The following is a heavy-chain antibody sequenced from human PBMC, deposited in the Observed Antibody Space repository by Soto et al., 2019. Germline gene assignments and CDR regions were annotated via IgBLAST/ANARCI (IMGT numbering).Heavy chain of an antibody. CDR1: GDTFDSYT. V-gene: IGHV1-69*08. CDR2: IITILGIT. D-gene: IGHD3-16*01. CDR3: ARDSYYDVSSKGGGY. Sequence: QVQLVQSGAEVRKPGSSVKVSCKASGDTFDSYTLSWVRQAPGQGLEWMGRIITILGITNYALRFQGRVTLTADMSTSTAYMELSGLRSADTAIYFCARDSYYDVSSKGGGYWGQGTLVTVSS. J-gene: IGHJ4*02.